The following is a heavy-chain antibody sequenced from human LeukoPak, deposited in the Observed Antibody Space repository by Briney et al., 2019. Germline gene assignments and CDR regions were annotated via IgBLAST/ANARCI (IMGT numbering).Heavy chain of an antibody. D-gene: IGHD3-3*01. CDR1: GGAIRSYL. J-gene: IGHJ4*02. CDR3: ARRSPDWMEWFFDS. V-gene: IGHV4-59*08. CDR2: VYFTGSA. Sequence: PSETLSLTCTVSGGAIRSYLWSWIRQPPGKGLEWIGNVYFTGSANINPSLKSRVTISADTSKNQFSLKLSSVTAADTAVYYCARRSPDWMEWFFDSWGQGALVTVSS.